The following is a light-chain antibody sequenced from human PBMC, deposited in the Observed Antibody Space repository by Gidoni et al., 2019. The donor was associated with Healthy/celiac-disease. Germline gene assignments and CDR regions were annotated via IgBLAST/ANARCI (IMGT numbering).Light chain of an antibody. CDR2: GAS. V-gene: IGKV3-15*01. CDR3: QQYNNWTGGT. J-gene: IGKJ1*01. CDR1: QSVSSN. Sequence: ELLMTQSPATLSVSPGERATLSCRASQSVSSNLAWYQQKPGQAPRLLIYGASTRAPSGPARLSGSSAGRKFTLIISSRQYEDYAVYYCQQYNNWTGGTFGQGTKVEIK.